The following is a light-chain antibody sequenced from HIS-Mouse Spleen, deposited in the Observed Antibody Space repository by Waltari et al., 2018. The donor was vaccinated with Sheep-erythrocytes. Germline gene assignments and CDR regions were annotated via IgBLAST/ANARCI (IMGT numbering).Light chain of an antibody. CDR1: KLGDKY. V-gene: IGLV3-1*01. Sequence: SYELTQPPSVSVSPGQTASITCSGDKLGDKYACWYQQKPGQAPVLVIYQDSKRPSGIPERFSGPNSENTATLTISGTQAMDEADYYCQAWDSSTVVFGGGTKLTVL. CDR3: QAWDSSTVV. J-gene: IGLJ2*01. CDR2: QDS.